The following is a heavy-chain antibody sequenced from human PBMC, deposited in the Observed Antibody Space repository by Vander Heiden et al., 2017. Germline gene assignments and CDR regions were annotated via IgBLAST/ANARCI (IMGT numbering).Heavy chain of an antibody. CDR1: GFTFSSYG. CDR3: AKDPGYCSGGSCREG. D-gene: IGHD2-15*01. Sequence: QVQLVESGGGVVQPGRSLRLSCAASGFTFSSYGMHWVRQAPGKGLEWVAVISYDGSNKYYADSVKGRFTIYRDNSKNTLYLQMNSLRAEDTAVYYCAKDPGYCSGGSCREGWGQGTLVTVSS. CDR2: ISYDGSNK. V-gene: IGHV3-30*18. J-gene: IGHJ4*02.